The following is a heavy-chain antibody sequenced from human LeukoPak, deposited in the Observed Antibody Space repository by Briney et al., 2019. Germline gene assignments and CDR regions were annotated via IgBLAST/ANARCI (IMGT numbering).Heavy chain of an antibody. CDR3: ARDDKKQLVFDY. J-gene: IGHJ4*02. V-gene: IGHV4-34*01. CDR2: INHSGST. D-gene: IGHD6-6*01. Sequence: SETLSLTCAVYGGSFSGYYWSWIRQPPGKGLEWIGEINHSGSTNYNPSLKSRVTISVDTSKNQFSLKLSSVTAADTAVYYCARDDKKQLVFDYWGQGTLVTVSS. CDR1: GGSFSGYY.